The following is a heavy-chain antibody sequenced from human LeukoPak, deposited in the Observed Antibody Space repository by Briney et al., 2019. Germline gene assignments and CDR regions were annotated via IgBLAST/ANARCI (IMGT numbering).Heavy chain of an antibody. CDR1: GFTVSSNY. D-gene: IGHD4-17*01. CDR2: IYSGGST. V-gene: IGHV3-66*01. Sequence: SGGSLRLSCAASGFTVSSNYMSWVRQAPGKGLEWGSVIYSGGSTYYADSVKGRFTISRDNSKNTLYLQMNSLRAEDTAVYYCARNYGDYWYGFDYWGQGTLVTVSS. CDR3: ARNYGDYWYGFDY. J-gene: IGHJ4*02.